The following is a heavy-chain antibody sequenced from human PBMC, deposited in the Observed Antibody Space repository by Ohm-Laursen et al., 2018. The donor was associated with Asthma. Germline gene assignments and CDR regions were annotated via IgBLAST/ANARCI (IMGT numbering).Heavy chain of an antibody. V-gene: IGHV3-33*08. Sequence: SLRLSCTASGFTFSSYSMNWVRQAPGKGLEWVAVIWYDGSNKYYADSVKGRFTISRDNSKNTLYLQMNSLRAEDTAVYYCARGDYYDSSGSAFGYWGQGTLVTVSS. CDR2: IWYDGSNK. CDR3: ARGDYYDSSGSAFGY. D-gene: IGHD3-22*01. CDR1: GFTFSSYS. J-gene: IGHJ4*02.